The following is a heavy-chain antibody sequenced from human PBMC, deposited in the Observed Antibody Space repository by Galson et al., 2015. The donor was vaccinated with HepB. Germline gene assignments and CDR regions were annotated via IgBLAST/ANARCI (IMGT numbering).Heavy chain of an antibody. CDR2: INTNTGNP. CDR1: GYTFTSYA. Sequence: SVKVSCKASGYTFTSYAMNWVRQAPGQGLEWMGWINTNTGNPTYAQGFTGRFVFSLDTSVSTAYLQISSLKAEDTAVYYCARAPSGVQGVIINHYYYYYYMDVWGKGTTVTVSS. D-gene: IGHD3-10*01. V-gene: IGHV7-4-1*02. J-gene: IGHJ6*03. CDR3: ARAPSGVQGVIINHYYYYYYMDV.